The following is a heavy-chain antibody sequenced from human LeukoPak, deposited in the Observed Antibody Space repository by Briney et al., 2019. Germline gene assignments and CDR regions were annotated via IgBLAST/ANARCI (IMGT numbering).Heavy chain of an antibody. J-gene: IGHJ3*02. CDR1: GYTFTGYY. Sequence: ASVKVSCKASGYTFTGYYMHWVRQAPGQGLEWMGWINPNSGGTNYAQKFQGRVTMTSDTSISTVYLELSRLRSDDTAVYYCARAYYYYDSSGYYYYCPSTFDIWGQGTMVTVSS. D-gene: IGHD3-22*01. V-gene: IGHV1-2*02. CDR3: ARAYYYYDSSGYYYYCPSTFDI. CDR2: INPNSGGT.